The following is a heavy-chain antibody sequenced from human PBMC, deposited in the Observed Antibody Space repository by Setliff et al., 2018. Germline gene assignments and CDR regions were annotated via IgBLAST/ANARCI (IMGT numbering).Heavy chain of an antibody. D-gene: IGHD3-10*01. CDR1: GGSISSSSYY. CDR2: IYYSGST. J-gene: IGHJ5*02. V-gene: IGHV4-39*07. Sequence: SETLSLTCTVSGGSISSSSYYWGWIRQPPGKGLECIGSIYYSGSTNYNPSLKSRVTISVDTSKNQFSLKLTSVTAADTAVYYCARSGDYGSGRLSPWGQGTLVTVSS. CDR3: ARSGDYGSGRLSP.